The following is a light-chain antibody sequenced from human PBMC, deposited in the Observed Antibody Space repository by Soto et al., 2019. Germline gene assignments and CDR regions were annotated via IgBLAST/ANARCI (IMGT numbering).Light chain of an antibody. CDR2: DAS. V-gene: IGKV3-11*01. Sequence: ESVLTQSPSTLSLSPGERATLACRASQSVSSYLACYQQHTGQDPRLLIYDASNRATGVSARFSGSGSCTNFTLTIISLEPEDFAVYYCHQRSSWPRGTFGQGTKVDIK. CDR3: HQRSSWPRGT. CDR1: QSVSSY. J-gene: IGKJ1*01.